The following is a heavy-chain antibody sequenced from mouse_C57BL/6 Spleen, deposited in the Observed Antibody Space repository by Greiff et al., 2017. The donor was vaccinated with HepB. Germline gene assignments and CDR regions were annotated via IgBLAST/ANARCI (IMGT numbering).Heavy chain of an antibody. D-gene: IGHD2-1*01. Sequence: QVQLQQSGAELVRPGASVTLSCKASGYTFTDYEMPWVKQTPVHGLEWIGAIDPETGGTAYNQKFKGKAILTADKSSSTAYMELRSLTSEDSAVYYCTIIYSHYFDYWGQGTTLTVSS. CDR1: GYTFTDYE. J-gene: IGHJ2*01. CDR2: IDPETGGT. V-gene: IGHV1-15*01. CDR3: TIIYSHYFDY.